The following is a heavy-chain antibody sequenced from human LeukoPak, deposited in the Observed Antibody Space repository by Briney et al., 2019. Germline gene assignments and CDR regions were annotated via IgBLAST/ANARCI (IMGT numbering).Heavy chain of an antibody. CDR1: GGSFSGYY. CDR2: INHSGST. CDR3: AGGWRWLQLGRNWFDP. Sequence: SSETLSLTCAVYGGSFSGYYWSWIRQPPGKGLEWIGEINHSGSTNYNPSLKSRVTISVDTSKNQFSLKLSSVTAADTAVYYCAGGWRWLQLGRNWFDPWGQGTLVTVSS. D-gene: IGHD5-24*01. J-gene: IGHJ5*02. V-gene: IGHV4-34*01.